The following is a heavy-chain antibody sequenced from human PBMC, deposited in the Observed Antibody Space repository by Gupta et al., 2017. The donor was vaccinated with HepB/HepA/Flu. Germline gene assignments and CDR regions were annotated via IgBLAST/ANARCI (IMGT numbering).Heavy chain of an antibody. CDR1: GGTFSSYA. CDR3: ARDLHPLKDRIPGSEYSSSSFDGY. Sequence: QVQLVQSGAEVKKPGSSVKVSCKASGGTFSSYAISWVRQAPGQGLEWMGGIIPIFGTANYAQKFQGRVTITADESTSTAYMELSSLRSEDTAVYYCARDLHPLKDRIPGSEYSSSSFDGYWGQGTLVTVSS. CDR2: IIPIFGTA. D-gene: IGHD6-6*01. V-gene: IGHV1-69*01. J-gene: IGHJ4*02.